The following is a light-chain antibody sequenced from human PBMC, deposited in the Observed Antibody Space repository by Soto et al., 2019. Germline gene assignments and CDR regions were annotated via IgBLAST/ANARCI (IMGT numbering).Light chain of an antibody. CDR1: QSISSY. Sequence: DVQMTQSPSSLSASVGDRVTITCRASQSISSYLNWYQQKPGKAPNLLIVAASSLQSGVPSRFSGSGSGTDFTLTISSLQPEDFATYYCQQSYNTPITFGQVTRLEIK. CDR3: QQSYNTPIT. CDR2: AAS. V-gene: IGKV1-39*01. J-gene: IGKJ5*01.